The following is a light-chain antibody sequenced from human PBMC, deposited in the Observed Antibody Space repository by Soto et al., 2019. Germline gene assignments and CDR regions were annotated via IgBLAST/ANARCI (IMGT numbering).Light chain of an antibody. Sequence: QSVLTPPPSASGTPGQRVTVSCSGSSSNIGSNTVNWYQQLPGTAPELLIDNNNQRPSGVPDRFYGSKSGTSASLAISGLQSEDEADYYCAAWDDSLNGLVFGTGTKVTVL. CDR1: SSNIGSNT. J-gene: IGLJ1*01. V-gene: IGLV1-44*01. CDR2: NNN. CDR3: AAWDDSLNGLV.